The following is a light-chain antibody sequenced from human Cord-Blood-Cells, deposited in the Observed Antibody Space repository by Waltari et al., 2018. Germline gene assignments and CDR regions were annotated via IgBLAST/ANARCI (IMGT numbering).Light chain of an antibody. CDR3: SSYTSSSTLV. CDR1: SSAVGGYNY. Sequence: QSALTQPASVSGSPGQSITISCTGTSSAVGGYNYVSWYQQHPGKAPKLRIYDVSNRPAGVSNRFSGSKSGNTASLTISGLQAEDEAAYYCSSYTSSSTLVFGGGTKLTVL. V-gene: IGLV2-14*01. CDR2: DVS. J-gene: IGLJ3*02.